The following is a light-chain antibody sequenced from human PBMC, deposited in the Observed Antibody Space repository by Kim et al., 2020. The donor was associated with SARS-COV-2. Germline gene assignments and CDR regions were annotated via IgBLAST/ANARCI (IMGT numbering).Light chain of an antibody. CDR1: QVISNY. CDR2: AAS. CDR3: QQCYIAPWT. V-gene: IGKV1-27*01. Sequence: DIQMTQSPSSLSASVVDRVTITCRAIQVISNYLAWFQLKPGKAPKLLIYAASALQPGVPSRFSGSGSGTDFTLTVTSLQPEDVATYYCQQCYIAPWTFGQGTKVYI. J-gene: IGKJ1*01.